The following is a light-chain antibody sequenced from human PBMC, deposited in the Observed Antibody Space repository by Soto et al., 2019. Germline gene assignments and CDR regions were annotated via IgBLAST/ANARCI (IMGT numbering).Light chain of an antibody. CDR2: KAS. V-gene: IGKV1-5*03. Sequence: DIPMTQSPSTLTGAVGERLAIGGRASQTISSWLAWYQQKPGKXPKXXIYKASTLKSGVPSRFSGSGSGTESTITISSLQPDDGATDYCQHYNSYSEAFGQGTKVDIK. J-gene: IGKJ1*01. CDR3: QHYNSYSEA. CDR1: QTISSW.